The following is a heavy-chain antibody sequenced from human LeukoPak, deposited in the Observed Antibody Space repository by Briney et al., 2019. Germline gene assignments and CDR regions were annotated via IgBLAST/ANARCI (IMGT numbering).Heavy chain of an antibody. D-gene: IGHD7-27*01. CDR1: GFTFDDYA. Sequence: PGGSLRLSCAASGFTFDDYAMHWVRQAPGKGLEWVSGISWNSGSIGYADSVKGRFTISRDNSKNTLYLQMNSLRAEDTAVYYCAKEDPTLGYYFDYWGQGTLVTVSS. CDR2: ISWNSGSI. V-gene: IGHV3-9*01. CDR3: AKEDPTLGYYFDY. J-gene: IGHJ4*02.